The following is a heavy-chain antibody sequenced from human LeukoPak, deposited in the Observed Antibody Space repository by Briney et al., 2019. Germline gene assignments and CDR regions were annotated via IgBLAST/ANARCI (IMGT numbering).Heavy chain of an antibody. V-gene: IGHV4-30-4*08. D-gene: IGHD5-12*01. Sequence: PSQTLSLTCTVSGGSISSGDYYWSWIRQPPGKGLEWIGYIYYSGSTYYNPSLKSRVTISVDTSKNQFSLKLSSVTAADTAVYYCASSHIMTTQFENWYFDLWGRGTLVTVSS. CDR1: GGSISSGDYY. J-gene: IGHJ2*01. CDR2: IYYSGST. CDR3: ASSHIMTTQFENWYFDL.